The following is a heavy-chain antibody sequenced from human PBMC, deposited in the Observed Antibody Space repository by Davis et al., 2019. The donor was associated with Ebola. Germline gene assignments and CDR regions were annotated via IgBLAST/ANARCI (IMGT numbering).Heavy chain of an antibody. Sequence: GESLKISCAASGFTVSSNYMSWVRQAPGKGLEWVGRIKSKTHGGTTDYAAPVKGRFTISRDDSKNTLYLQMNSLKTEDTAVYYCTTDGYYDFWSGHYTGDYWGQGTLVTVSS. CDR3: TTDGYYDFWSGHYTGDY. D-gene: IGHD3-3*01. V-gene: IGHV3-15*01. CDR1: GFTVSSNY. J-gene: IGHJ4*02. CDR2: IKSKTHGGTT.